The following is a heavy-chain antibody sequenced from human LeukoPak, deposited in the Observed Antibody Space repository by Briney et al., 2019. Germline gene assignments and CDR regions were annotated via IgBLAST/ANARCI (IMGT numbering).Heavy chain of an antibody. D-gene: IGHD6-19*01. J-gene: IGHJ4*02. CDR2: ISGSGGST. V-gene: IGHV3-23*01. CDR3: AKAVSSGWYLFN. CDR1: GFTFSSYG. Sequence: GGSLRLSCAASGFTFSSYGMSWVRQAPGKGLEWVSAISGSGGSTYYADSVKGRFTISRDNSKNTLYLQMNSLRAEGTAVYYCAKAVSSGWYLFNWGQGTLVTVSS.